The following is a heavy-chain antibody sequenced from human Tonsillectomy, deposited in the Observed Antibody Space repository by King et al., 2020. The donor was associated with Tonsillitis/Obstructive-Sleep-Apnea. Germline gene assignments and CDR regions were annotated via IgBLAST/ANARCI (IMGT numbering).Heavy chain of an antibody. CDR1: GFTVSSNY. V-gene: IGHV3-53*01. Sequence: EVQLVESGGGLIQPGGSLRLSCAASGFTVSSNYMTWVRQAPGKGLEWLSVIYSGGGTDHADSVKGRFTISRDNSKNTLFLQMTSLRAEDTAVYYCAGGLNEFWNGYYRSDYWGQGTLVTVSS. J-gene: IGHJ4*02. CDR3: AGGLNEFWNGYYRSDY. CDR2: IYSGGGT. D-gene: IGHD3-3*01.